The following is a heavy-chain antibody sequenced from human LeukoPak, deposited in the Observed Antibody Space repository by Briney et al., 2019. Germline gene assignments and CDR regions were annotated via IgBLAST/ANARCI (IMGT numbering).Heavy chain of an antibody. Sequence: SETLSLTCTVSGDSISSSRSYWGWIRQPPGTGLEWIGSIYYSGSTYYNTSLKSRVTISVDTSKNQFSLKLSSVTAADTAVYYCARTRYYYNSRSYGAPYYFDYWGQGTLVTVSS. CDR3: ARTRYYYNSRSYGAPYYFDY. CDR2: IYYSGST. CDR1: GDSISSSRSY. D-gene: IGHD3-10*01. V-gene: IGHV4-39*01. J-gene: IGHJ4*02.